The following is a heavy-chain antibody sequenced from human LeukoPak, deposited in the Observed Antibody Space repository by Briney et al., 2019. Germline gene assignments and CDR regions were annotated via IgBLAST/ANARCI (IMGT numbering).Heavy chain of an antibody. CDR1: GFTFSSYA. CDR3: ARDQITIFGVVITEGDDYYYGMDV. CDR2: ISSSSSYI. V-gene: IGHV3-21*01. D-gene: IGHD3-3*01. J-gene: IGHJ6*02. Sequence: GGSLRLSCAASGFTFSSYAMSWVRQAPGKGLEWVSSISSSSSYIYYADSVKGRFTISRDNAKNSLYLQMNSLRAEDTAVYYCARDQITIFGVVITEGDDYYYGMDVWGQGTTVTVSS.